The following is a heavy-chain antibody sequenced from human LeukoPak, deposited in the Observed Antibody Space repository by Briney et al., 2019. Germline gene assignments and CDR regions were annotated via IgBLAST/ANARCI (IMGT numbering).Heavy chain of an antibody. Sequence: SETLSLTCAIYGGSFSGYYWSWIRQPPGKGLEWIGEINHSGSTNYNPSLKSRVTISVDTSKNQFSLKLSSVTAADTAVYYCARGEWELGYWGQGTLVTVSS. CDR1: GGSFSGYY. V-gene: IGHV4-34*01. J-gene: IGHJ4*02. CDR2: INHSGST. CDR3: ARGEWELGY. D-gene: IGHD1-26*01.